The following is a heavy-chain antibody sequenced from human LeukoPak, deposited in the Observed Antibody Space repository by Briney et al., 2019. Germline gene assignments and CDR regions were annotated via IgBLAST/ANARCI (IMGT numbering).Heavy chain of an antibody. Sequence: PSETLSLTCAVYGGSFSGYYWSWIRQPPGRGLEWIGEINHSGSTNYNPSLKSRVTISVDTSKNQFSLKLSSVTAADTAVYYCARGPLLRYFDWSPCYFDYWGQGTLVTVSS. J-gene: IGHJ4*02. D-gene: IGHD3-9*01. V-gene: IGHV4-34*01. CDR2: INHSGST. CDR3: ARGPLLRYFDWSPCYFDY. CDR1: GGSFSGYY.